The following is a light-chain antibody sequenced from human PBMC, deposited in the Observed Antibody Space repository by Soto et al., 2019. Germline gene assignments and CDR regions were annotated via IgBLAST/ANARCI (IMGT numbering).Light chain of an antibody. J-gene: IGKJ1*01. CDR2: TTS. Sequence: EVVMTQSPATLSVSPGERATFSCRASQSVGSNLAWYQQKPGQAPSLLIYTTSTRAAGVPARFSGRGSGTEFTLTINNLQTEDFGLYYCQQYNSWPRTFGQGTKVDIK. V-gene: IGKV3-15*01. CDR1: QSVGSN. CDR3: QQYNSWPRT.